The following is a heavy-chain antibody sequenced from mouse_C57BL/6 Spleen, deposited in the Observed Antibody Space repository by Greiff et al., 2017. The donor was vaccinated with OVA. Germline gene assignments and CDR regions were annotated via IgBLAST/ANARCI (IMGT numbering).Heavy chain of an antibody. D-gene: IGHD2-1*01. CDR1: GYAFSSYW. Sequence: VQLQQSGAELVKPGASVKISCKASGYAFSSYWMNWVKQRPGKGLEWIGQIYPGDGDTNYNGKFKGKATLTADKSSSTTYMQLSSLTSEDSAVYFCARSDGNYYFDYWGQGTTLTVSS. CDR3: ARSDGNYYFDY. CDR2: IYPGDGDT. J-gene: IGHJ2*01. V-gene: IGHV1-80*01.